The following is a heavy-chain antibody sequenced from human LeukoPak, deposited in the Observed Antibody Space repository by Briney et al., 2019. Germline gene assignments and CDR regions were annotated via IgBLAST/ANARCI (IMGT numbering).Heavy chain of an antibody. CDR3: AKGLVSSSTRWFDP. CDR2: INPSGST. D-gene: IGHD2-2*01. Sequence: SETLSLTCAAYDGSFNTSYWSWIRQPPGKGLECIVEINPSGSTKYNPSLKSRVTTSADTSKNQLSLMLSSVTAADTAVYYCAKGLVSSSTRWFDPWGQGTLVTVSS. CDR1: DGSFNTSY. J-gene: IGHJ5*02. V-gene: IGHV4-34*01.